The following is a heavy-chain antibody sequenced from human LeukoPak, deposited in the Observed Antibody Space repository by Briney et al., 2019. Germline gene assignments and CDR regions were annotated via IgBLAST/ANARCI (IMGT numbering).Heavy chain of an antibody. CDR1: GYTFTSRH. D-gene: IGHD3-3*01. Sequence: ASVKVSCKASGYTFTSRHMHLARQAPGQGLEWMGMIHPGSGSTTYAQKFQGRVTMTKDTSTSTVYMELSSLRSEDTAVYYCATTYGSGPHWGQGTLVTVSS. CDR3: ATTYGSGPH. J-gene: IGHJ4*02. CDR2: IHPGSGST. V-gene: IGHV1-46*01.